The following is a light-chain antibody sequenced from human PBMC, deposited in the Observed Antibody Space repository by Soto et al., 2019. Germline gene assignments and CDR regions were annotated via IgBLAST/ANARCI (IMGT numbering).Light chain of an antibody. CDR2: KGS. CDR3: QDYINYS. Sequence: DMQMTQSPSTLSASVGDRVTITCRASQSINNWLAWFQQKPGKAPTLLIYKGSNLESGVPSRFSGSASGTEFTLTITLLQPDDFATYYCQDYINYSFGQGTKLEIK. CDR1: QSINNW. J-gene: IGKJ2*01. V-gene: IGKV1-5*03.